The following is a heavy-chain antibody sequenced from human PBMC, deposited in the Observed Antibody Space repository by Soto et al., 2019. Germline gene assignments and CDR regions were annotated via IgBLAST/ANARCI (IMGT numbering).Heavy chain of an antibody. V-gene: IGHV4-59*01. CDR3: ASAGNWFDP. J-gene: IGHJ5*02. Sequence: PSETLSLTCNVSGGSISNYYWTWVRQSPEKGLEWIGYMYYNGNINYNPSLKSRVTISIDTSKSQFSLTLKSVTAADTAVYYCASAGNWFDPWGQGVLATVSS. CDR2: MYYNGNI. CDR1: GGSISNYY.